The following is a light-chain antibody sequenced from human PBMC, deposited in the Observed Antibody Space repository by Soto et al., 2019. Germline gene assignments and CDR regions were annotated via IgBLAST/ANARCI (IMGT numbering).Light chain of an antibody. V-gene: IGKV1-16*02. Sequence: DIQMTQSPSSLSASVGDRVTITCRASQEISNHLAWFQQKPGKPPKSLIYDASSLQSGVPSQFRGSGSGTDFTLTISSLQPEDFATYSCQQYHNYPVTFGGGTKVEIK. CDR2: DAS. CDR1: QEISNH. J-gene: IGKJ4*01. CDR3: QQYHNYPVT.